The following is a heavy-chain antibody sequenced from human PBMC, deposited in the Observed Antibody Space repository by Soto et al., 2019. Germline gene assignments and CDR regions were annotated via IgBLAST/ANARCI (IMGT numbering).Heavy chain of an antibody. V-gene: IGHV4-39*02. D-gene: IGHD2-2*01. CDR3: ARGRGYQRRIPLSSPSSHLGS. J-gene: IGHJ6*04. Sequence: PSETLSLTCTVSDGSISTRSSYWGWIRQPPGKGLEWIGSIYYIGNTYYNPSLKSRVAISIDSSKTRFSLNLNSVTTADTAVYYTARGRGYQRRIPLSSPSSHLGSWGKGTTVTVSS. CDR2: IYYIGNT. CDR1: DGSISTRSSY.